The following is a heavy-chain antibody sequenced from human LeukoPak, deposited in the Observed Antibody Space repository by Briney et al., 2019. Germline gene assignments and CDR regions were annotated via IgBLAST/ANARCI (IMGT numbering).Heavy chain of an antibody. D-gene: IGHD3-10*01. CDR3: ARQVVTMVRGGLYFDY. V-gene: IGHV4-39*01. CDR2: IYYSGTT. Sequence: SETLSLTCTVSGGSISTSNYYWGWIRQPPGKGLEWIGTIYYSGTTYYNPSLQSRVTMSVDTSKNHFSLKLYSVTAADTAVYYCARQVVTMVRGGLYFDYWGQGTLVTVSS. CDR1: GGSISTSNYY. J-gene: IGHJ4*02.